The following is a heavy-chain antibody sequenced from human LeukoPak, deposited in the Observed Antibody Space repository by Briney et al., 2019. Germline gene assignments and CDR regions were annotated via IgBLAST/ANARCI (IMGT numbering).Heavy chain of an antibody. V-gene: IGHV4-39*07. CDR3: ARVGTYDYVWGSYRYWGAFDI. Sequence: PSETLSLTCTVSGGSISSSSYYWGWIRQPPGKGLEWIGSIYYSGSTYYNPSLKSRVTISVDTSKNQFSLKLSSVTAADTAVYYCARVGTYDYVWGSYRYWGAFDIWGQGTMVTVSS. D-gene: IGHD3-16*02. CDR2: IYYSGST. CDR1: GGSISSSSYY. J-gene: IGHJ3*02.